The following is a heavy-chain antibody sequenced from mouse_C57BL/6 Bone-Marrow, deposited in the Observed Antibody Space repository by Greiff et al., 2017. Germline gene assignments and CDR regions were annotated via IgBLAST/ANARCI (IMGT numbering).Heavy chain of an antibody. CDR2: IDPSDSYT. CDR3: ARGTIVTTRYFDY. V-gene: IGHV1-69*01. CDR1: GYTFTSYW. Sequence: QVQLQQPGAELVMPGASVKLSCKASGYTFTSYWMHWVKQRPGQGLEWIGEIDPSDSYTNYNQKFKGKSTLTVDKSSSPAYMQLSSLTSEDSAVYYCARGTIVTTRYFDYWGQGTTLTVSS. D-gene: IGHD2-5*01. J-gene: IGHJ2*01.